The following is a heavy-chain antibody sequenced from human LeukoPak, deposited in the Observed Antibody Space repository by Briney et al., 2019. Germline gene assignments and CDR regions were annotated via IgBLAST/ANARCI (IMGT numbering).Heavy chain of an antibody. CDR2: IYYSGTT. CDR1: GGSFSSSDYY. D-gene: IGHD6-19*01. J-gene: IGHJ4*02. V-gene: IGHV4-39*07. Sequence: SETLSLTCTVSGGSFSSSDYYWGWIRQPPGKGLEWIGSIYYSGTTYYNPSLKSRVSISVDTSKNQFSLKLNSMTAADTAVYYCARLISVAGFDLWGQGALVTVSS. CDR3: ARLISVAGFDL.